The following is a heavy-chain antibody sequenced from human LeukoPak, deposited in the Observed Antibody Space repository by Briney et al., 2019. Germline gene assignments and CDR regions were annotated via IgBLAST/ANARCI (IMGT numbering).Heavy chain of an antibody. J-gene: IGHJ4*02. Sequence: PSETLSLTCTVSGGSISSYYWSWIRQPPGKGLEWIGYIYYSESTNYNPSLKSRVTISVDTSKNQFSLKLSSVTAADTAVYYCARDGIQLWLRTVFDYWGQGTLVTVSS. V-gene: IGHV4-59*01. CDR1: GGSISSYY. CDR3: ARDGIQLWLRTVFDY. D-gene: IGHD5-18*01. CDR2: IYYSEST.